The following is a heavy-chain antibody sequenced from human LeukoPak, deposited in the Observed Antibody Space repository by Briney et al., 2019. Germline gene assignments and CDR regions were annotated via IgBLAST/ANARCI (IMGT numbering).Heavy chain of an antibody. J-gene: IGHJ4*02. CDR3: ASQRYSYGFRQVHFDY. D-gene: IGHD5-18*01. V-gene: IGHV4-59*06. CDR2: IYYSGST. Sequence: PSETLSLTCTVSGDSISSYYWTWIRQPPGKGLEWIGYIYYSGSTYYNPSLKSRVTISVDTSKNQFSLKLSSVTAADTAVYYCASQRYSYGFRQVHFDYWGQGTLVTVSS. CDR1: GDSISSYY.